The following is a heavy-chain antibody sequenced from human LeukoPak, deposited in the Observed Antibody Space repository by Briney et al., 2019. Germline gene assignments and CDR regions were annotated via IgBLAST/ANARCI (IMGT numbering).Heavy chain of an antibody. CDR1: GGSISSYY. J-gene: IGHJ4*02. D-gene: IGHD2-2*01. CDR3: GRGPSISRAIVVVPAAMSPFDY. CDR2: IYYSGST. Sequence: SETLSLTCTVSGGSISSYYWSWIRQPPGKGLEWIGYIYYSGSTGYNPSLKSRATISVDTSKNQISLKLSSVAAAATAVYYCGRGPSISRAIVVVPAAMSPFDYWGQGTLVTVSS. V-gene: IGHV4-59*01.